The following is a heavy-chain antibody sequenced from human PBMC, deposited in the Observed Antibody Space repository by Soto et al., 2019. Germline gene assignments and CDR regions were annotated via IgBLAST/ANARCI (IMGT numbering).Heavy chain of an antibody. CDR3: AKEKDIVVVPAAMGYYFAY. J-gene: IGHJ4*02. CDR2: ISYDGSNK. V-gene: IGHV3-30*18. D-gene: IGHD2-2*01. Sequence: PGGSLRLSCAASGFTFSSYGMHWVRQAPGKGLEWVAVISYDGSNKYYADSVKGRFTISRDNSKNTLYLQMNSLRAADTAVYYCAKEKDIVVVPAAMGYYFAYWGQGTLVTVSS. CDR1: GFTFSSYG.